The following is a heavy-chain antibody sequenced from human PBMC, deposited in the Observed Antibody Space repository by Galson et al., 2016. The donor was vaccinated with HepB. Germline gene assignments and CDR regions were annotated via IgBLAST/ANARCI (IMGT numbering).Heavy chain of an antibody. Sequence: PALVKPTQTLTLTCTFSGFSLPTPGVGVGWIRQPPGKALEWLAFIYWNDDKRYSPSLKSRLTITKDTSKNQVVLTLTNMDPVDTATYYCAHRRTSADYGSGKDHYFDYWGQGTLVTVSS. CDR3: AHRRTSADYGSGKDHYFDY. CDR1: GFSLPTPGVG. J-gene: IGHJ4*02. CDR2: IYWNDDK. V-gene: IGHV2-5*01. D-gene: IGHD3-10*01.